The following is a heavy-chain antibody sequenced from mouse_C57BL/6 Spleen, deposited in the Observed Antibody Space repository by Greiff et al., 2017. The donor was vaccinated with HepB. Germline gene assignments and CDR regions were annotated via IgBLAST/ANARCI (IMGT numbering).Heavy chain of an antibody. V-gene: IGHV1-69*01. CDR3: AGTTVGYYAMDY. J-gene: IGHJ4*01. D-gene: IGHD1-1*01. Sequence: QVQLQQPGAELVMPGASVKLSCKASGSTFTSYWMHWVKQRPGQGLEWIGEIDPSDSYTNYNQKFKGKSTLTVDKSSSTAYMQLSSLTSEDSAVYYCAGTTVGYYAMDYWGQGTSVTVSS. CDR1: GSTFTSYW. CDR2: IDPSDSYT.